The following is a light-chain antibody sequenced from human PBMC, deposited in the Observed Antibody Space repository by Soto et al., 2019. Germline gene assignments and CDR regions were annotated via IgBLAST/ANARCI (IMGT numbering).Light chain of an antibody. J-gene: IGKJ1*01. V-gene: IGKV3-20*01. CDR3: QQYGSSGT. Sequence: DIVLTQSPGTLSLSPGERATLSCMASQSVSNNYLAWYQQQPGQAPRLLIYGASNRATGIPDRFSGSGSGTVFTLTISRLEPEDFAVYYCQQYGSSGTFGQGTKVDIK. CDR2: GAS. CDR1: QSVSNNY.